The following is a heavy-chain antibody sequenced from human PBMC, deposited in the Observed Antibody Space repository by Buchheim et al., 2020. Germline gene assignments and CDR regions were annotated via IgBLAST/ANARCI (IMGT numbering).Heavy chain of an antibody. J-gene: IGHJ6*02. D-gene: IGHD3-22*01. CDR3: ARDYYDSSGYYYEHYYYGMDV. V-gene: IGHV1-69*01. Sequence: VKKPGSSVKVSCKASGGTFSSYAISWVRQAPGQGLEWMGGIIPIFGTANYAQKFQGRVTITADESTSTAYMELSSLRSEDTAVYYCARDYYDSSGYYYEHYYYGMDVWGQGTT. CDR1: GGTFSSYA. CDR2: IIPIFGTA.